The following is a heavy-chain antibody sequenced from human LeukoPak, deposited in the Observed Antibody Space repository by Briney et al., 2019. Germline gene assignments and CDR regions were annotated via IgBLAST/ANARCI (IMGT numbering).Heavy chain of an antibody. CDR3: VKDFGSGWIKSTYFQR. D-gene: IGHD1-26*01. V-gene: IGHV3-23*01. CDR1: GFTFRTHS. J-gene: IGHJ1*01. Sequence: GGSLRLSCAASGFTFRTHSMSWVRQAPGKGLEWVSSISDSTHSGFDTYYADSVKGRFTISRDNSKNAGSLQMSSLRAEDTAIYYCVKDFGSGWIKSTYFQRWGQGTLVTVSS. CDR2: ISDSTHSGFDT.